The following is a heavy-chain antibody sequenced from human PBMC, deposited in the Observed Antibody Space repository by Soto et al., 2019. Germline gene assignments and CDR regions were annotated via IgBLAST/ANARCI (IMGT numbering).Heavy chain of an antibody. CDR1: GFTFSDYY. Sequence: GGSLRLSCAASGFTFSDYYMSWIRQAPGKGLEWVSYISSSGSTIYYADSVKGRFTISRDNAKNSLYLQMSSLRAEDTVVYYCARDEYYYDSSGYHPYFDYWGQGTLVTVSS. V-gene: IGHV3-11*01. J-gene: IGHJ4*02. CDR2: ISSSGSTI. CDR3: ARDEYYYDSSGYHPYFDY. D-gene: IGHD3-22*01.